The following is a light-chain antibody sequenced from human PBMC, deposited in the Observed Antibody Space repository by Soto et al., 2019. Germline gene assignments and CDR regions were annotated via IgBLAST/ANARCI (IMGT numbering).Light chain of an antibody. CDR1: QGISSY. CDR2: AAS. Sequence: DIQLTQSPSFLSASVGDRVTITCRASQGISSYLAWYQQKPGKAPKLLIYAASTLQSRVPSRFSSGGSGTEFTLTISCLQPEDFATYYCQQHNSYPLPFGPGTKVDIK. J-gene: IGKJ3*01. CDR3: QQHNSYPLP. V-gene: IGKV1-9*01.